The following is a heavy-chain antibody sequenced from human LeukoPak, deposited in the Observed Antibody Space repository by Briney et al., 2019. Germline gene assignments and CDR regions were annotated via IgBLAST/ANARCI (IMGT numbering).Heavy chain of an antibody. D-gene: IGHD2-2*01. V-gene: IGHV7-4-1*02. Sequence: ASVKVSCKASGYTFTSYAMNWVRQAPGQGLEWMGWINTNTGNPTYAQGFTGRFVFSLDTSVSTAYLQISSLKAEDTAVYYCARAGWTVVVPAAYYDAFDIWGQGTMVTVSS. J-gene: IGHJ3*02. CDR1: GYTFTSYA. CDR2: INTNTGNP. CDR3: ARAGWTVVVPAAYYDAFDI.